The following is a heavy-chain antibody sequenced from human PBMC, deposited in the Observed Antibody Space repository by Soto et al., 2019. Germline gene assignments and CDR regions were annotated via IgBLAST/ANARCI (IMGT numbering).Heavy chain of an antibody. Sequence: PGGSLRLSCAASGFTFSSYGMHWVRQAPGKGLEWVAVISYDGSNKYYADSVKGRFTISRDNSKNTLYLQMNSLRAEDTAVYYCLGSSGAFDYWGQGTLVTVSS. D-gene: IGHD6-25*01. CDR2: ISYDGSNK. J-gene: IGHJ4*02. CDR1: GFTFSSYG. CDR3: LGSSGAFDY. V-gene: IGHV3-30*03.